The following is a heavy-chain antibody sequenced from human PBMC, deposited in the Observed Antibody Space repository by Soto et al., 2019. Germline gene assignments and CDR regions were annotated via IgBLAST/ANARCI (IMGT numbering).Heavy chain of an antibody. Sequence: QVQLQESGPGLVKPSGTLSLTCAVSGGSISSSNWWSWVRQPPGKGLEWIGEIYHSGSTNYNPSLKSRFTSSVDKSRNRFSLKLSSVTAADTAGYYCASVRRYCSSTSCYSLDYWGQGALVTVSS. CDR2: IYHSGST. D-gene: IGHD2-2*01. CDR1: GGSISSSNW. V-gene: IGHV4-4*02. CDR3: ASVRRYCSSTSCYSLDY. J-gene: IGHJ4*02.